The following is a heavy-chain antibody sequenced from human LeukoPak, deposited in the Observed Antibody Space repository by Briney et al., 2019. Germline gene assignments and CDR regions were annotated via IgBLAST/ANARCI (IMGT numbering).Heavy chain of an antibody. D-gene: IGHD2-21*01. CDR2: ISVSGNT. CDR3: AKAPVTTCSGAYCYPFDY. CDR1: GFTFGSYA. J-gene: IGHJ4*02. V-gene: IGHV3-23*01. Sequence: QPGGSLRLSCAASGFTFGSYAMSWVRQAPGKGLEWVSAISVSGNTYHADSVKGRFTISRDSSKNTLYLQMNRLRAEDAAVYYCAKAPVTTCSGAYCYPFDYWGQGTLVTVSS.